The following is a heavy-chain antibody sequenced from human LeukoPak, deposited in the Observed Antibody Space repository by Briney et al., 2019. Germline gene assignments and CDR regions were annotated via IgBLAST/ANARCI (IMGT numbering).Heavy chain of an antibody. D-gene: IGHD6-13*01. CDR2: IFYTGST. CDR1: GGAISSSSYY. J-gene: IGHJ4*02. CDR3: VRRVAADGFFDY. Sequence: SETLSLTCTVSGGAISSSSYYWGWIRQPPGKGLEWIGSIFYTGSTYYNPSLKSRVTISVDTSKNQFSLKLSSVTAADTAVYYCVRRVAADGFFDYWGQGTLVTVSS. V-gene: IGHV4-39*01.